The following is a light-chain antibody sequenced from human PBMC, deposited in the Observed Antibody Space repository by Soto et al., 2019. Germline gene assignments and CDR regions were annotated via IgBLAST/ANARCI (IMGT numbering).Light chain of an antibody. CDR3: QSSDSSLNV. CDR2: GNS. CDR1: SSNIGAGYD. V-gene: IGLV1-40*01. Sequence: QSVLTQPPSVSGAPGQRVTISCTGSSSNIGAGYDVHWYQQLPGTAPKLLIYGNSDRPSGVPDRFSGSKSGTSASLAITGLQAEYEADYYCQSSDSSLNVFGTGTKGTAL. J-gene: IGLJ1*01.